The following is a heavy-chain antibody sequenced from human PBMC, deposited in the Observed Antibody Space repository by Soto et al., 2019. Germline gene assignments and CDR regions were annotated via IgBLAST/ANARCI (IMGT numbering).Heavy chain of an antibody. J-gene: IGHJ4*02. CDR2: IYYRGST. CDR1: GDSINSDNYY. CDR3: ARLEGLATISYYFDY. D-gene: IGHD3-9*01. V-gene: IGHV4-39*01. Sequence: QLQLQESGPGLVKPSETLSLTCSVSGDSINSDNYYWCWIRQPQGQGLEWIGSIYYRGSTFYIPSLKARVTLSLDKSKSQFTRNLNSATAADSAVYFCARLEGLATISYYFDYWGQGTLVTGSS.